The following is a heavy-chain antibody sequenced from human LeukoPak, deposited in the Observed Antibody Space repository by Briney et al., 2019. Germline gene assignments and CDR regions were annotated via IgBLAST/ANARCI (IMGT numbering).Heavy chain of an antibody. Sequence: SETLSLPCTVFGGSIRSYYWSWIRQPAGKGLEGIGRIYTSGSTNYNPSLKSRVTISLDTSKNQFSLRLSSLTAADTAVYYCARVQVVLIPAYHYYMDVWGKGTTVTVSS. CDR3: ARVQVVLIPAYHYYMDV. CDR2: IYTSGST. J-gene: IGHJ6*03. D-gene: IGHD2-2*01. CDR1: GGSIRSYY. V-gene: IGHV4-4*07.